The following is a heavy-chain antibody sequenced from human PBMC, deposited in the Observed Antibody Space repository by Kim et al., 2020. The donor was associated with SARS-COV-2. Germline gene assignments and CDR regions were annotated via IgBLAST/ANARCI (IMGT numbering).Heavy chain of an antibody. V-gene: IGHV3-23*01. D-gene: IGHD5-12*01. J-gene: IGHJ6*02. Sequence: DSVKGRFTISRDNSKNTRYLQMTSLRAEDTAGDYCAKRGYENYYYGMDVWGQGTTVTVSS. CDR3: AKRGYENYYYGMDV.